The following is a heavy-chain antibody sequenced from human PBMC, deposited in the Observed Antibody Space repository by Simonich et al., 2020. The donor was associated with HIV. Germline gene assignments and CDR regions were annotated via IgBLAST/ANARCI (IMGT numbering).Heavy chain of an antibody. Sequence: QLQLQESGPGLVKPSETLSLTCTVSGGSISSSSYYWGWIRQPPGKGLEWIGSIYYSGGTYYNPSLKGRVTISVDTSKNQFSLKLSSVTAADTAGYYCARHESGYDSPNDYWGQGTLVTVSS. CDR2: IYYSGGT. D-gene: IGHD5-12*01. J-gene: IGHJ4*02. V-gene: IGHV4-39*01. CDR1: GGSISSSSYY. CDR3: ARHESGYDSPNDY.